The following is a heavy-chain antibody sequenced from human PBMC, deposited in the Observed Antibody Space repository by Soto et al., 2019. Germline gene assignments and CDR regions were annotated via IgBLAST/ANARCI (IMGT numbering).Heavy chain of an antibody. Sequence: KTSETLSLTCAVYGGSFSAYYWSWVRQPPGKGLEWIGEIIHSESTKYNPSLKSRVTISVDTSKNQFSLKLSFVTAADTAVYYCARQRPTDGRWEFANYYGMDVWGQGTPVTVSS. J-gene: IGHJ6*02. D-gene: IGHD1-26*01. CDR3: ARQRPTDGRWEFANYYGMDV. CDR2: IIHSEST. V-gene: IGHV4-34*12. CDR1: GGSFSAYY.